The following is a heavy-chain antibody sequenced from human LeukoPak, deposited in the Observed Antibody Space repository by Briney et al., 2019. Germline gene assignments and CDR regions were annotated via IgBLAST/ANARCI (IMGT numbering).Heavy chain of an antibody. CDR1: GYTFTGYY. D-gene: IGHD3-9*01. CDR2: INPNSGGT. J-gene: IGHJ5*02. CDR3: VKDWHILTGRNCFDP. Sequence: ASVKVSCKASGYTFTGYYMHWVRQAPGQGLEWMGWINPNSGGTNYVQRFQGRVTMSADTSTSTAYMELRSLRFDDTAIYYCVKDWHILTGRNCFDPWGQGTLVTVSS. V-gene: IGHV1-2*02.